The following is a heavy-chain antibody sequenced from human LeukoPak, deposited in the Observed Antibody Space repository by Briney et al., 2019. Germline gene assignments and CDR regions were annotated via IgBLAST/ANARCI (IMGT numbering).Heavy chain of an antibody. CDR3: ARERYSGSYLWITHYYYYYGMDV. V-gene: IGHV7-4-1*02. CDR1: GYTFTNYT. Sequence: GSVKVSCKASGYTFTNYTLNWVRQAPGQGLEWMGWINTNTGNPTYAQGFTGRFVFSLDTSVSTAYLQISSLKAEDTAVYYCARERYSGSYLWITHYYYYYGMDVWGQGTTVTVSS. CDR2: INTNTGNP. J-gene: IGHJ6*02. D-gene: IGHD1-26*01.